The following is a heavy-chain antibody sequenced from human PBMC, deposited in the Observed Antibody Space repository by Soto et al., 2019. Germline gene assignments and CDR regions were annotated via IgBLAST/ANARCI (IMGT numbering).Heavy chain of an antibody. Sequence: GGSLRLSCAASGFTFSSYGMHWVRQAPGKGLEWVAVISYDGSNKYYADSVKGRFTISRDNSKNTLYLQMNSLRAEDTAVYYCAKDLRETTVVTSALDYWGQGTLVTVS. V-gene: IGHV3-30*18. CDR1: GFTFSSYG. J-gene: IGHJ4*02. CDR3: AKDLRETTVVTSALDY. D-gene: IGHD4-17*01. CDR2: ISYDGSNK.